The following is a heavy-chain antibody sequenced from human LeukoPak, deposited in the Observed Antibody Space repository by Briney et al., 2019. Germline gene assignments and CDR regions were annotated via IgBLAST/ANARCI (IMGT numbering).Heavy chain of an antibody. V-gene: IGHV4-59*11. Sequence: SETLSLTCTVSGGSISSHYWSWIRHPPGKGLEWIGYIYYSGSTNYNPSLKSRVTISVDTSKNQFSLKLSSVTAADTAVYYCARMTPYMDVWGKGTTVTVSS. J-gene: IGHJ6*03. CDR3: ARMTPYMDV. CDR1: GGSISSHY. CDR2: IYYSGST.